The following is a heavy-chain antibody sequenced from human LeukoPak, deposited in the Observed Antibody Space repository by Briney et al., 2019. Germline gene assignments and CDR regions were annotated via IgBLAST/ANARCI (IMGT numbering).Heavy chain of an antibody. V-gene: IGHV4-59*01. J-gene: IGHJ4*02. CDR1: GGSISSYY. Sequence: PSETLSLTCTVSGGSISSYYWSWIRQPPGKGLEWIGYIYYCGSTNYNPSLKSRVTISVDTSKNQFSLKLSSVTAADTAVYYCASGITGTDLDYWGQGTLVTVSS. CDR3: ASGITGTDLDY. D-gene: IGHD1-7*01. CDR2: IYYCGST.